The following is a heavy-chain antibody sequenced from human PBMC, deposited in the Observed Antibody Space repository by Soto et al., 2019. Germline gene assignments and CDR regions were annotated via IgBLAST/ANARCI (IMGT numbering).Heavy chain of an antibody. J-gene: IGHJ6*02. CDR2: INHSGST. V-gene: IGHV4-34*01. CDR3: ARPYGSGSYYSYYYGMDV. Sequence: SETLSLTCAVYGGSFSGYYWSWIRHPPGRGLEWIGEINHSGSTNYNPSLKSRVTISVDTSKNQFSLKLSSVTAADTAVYYCARPYGSGSYYSYYYGMDVWGQGTTVTVSS. CDR1: GGSFSGYY. D-gene: IGHD1-26*01.